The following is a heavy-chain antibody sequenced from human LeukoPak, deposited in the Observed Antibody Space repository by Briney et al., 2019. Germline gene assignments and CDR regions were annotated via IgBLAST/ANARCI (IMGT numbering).Heavy chain of an antibody. J-gene: IGHJ4*02. CDR2: ISDSGGGT. D-gene: IGHD1-26*01. CDR1: GFTFSSYW. V-gene: IGHV3-23*01. Sequence: GGSLRLSCAASGFTFSSYWTHWVRQAPGKGLEWVSDISDSGGGTYYADSVKGRFTISRDNSKNTLYLQMNSLRAEDTAVYYCVKTMGAIDHDYWGQGTLVTVSS. CDR3: VKTMGAIDHDY.